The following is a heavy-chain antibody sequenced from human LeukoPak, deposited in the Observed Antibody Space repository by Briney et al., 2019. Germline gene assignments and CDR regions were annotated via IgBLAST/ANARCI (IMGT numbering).Heavy chain of an antibody. Sequence: SETLSLTCAVYGGSFSGYYWSWIRQPPGKGLEWIGEINHSGSTNYNPSLKSRVTISVDTSENQFSLKLSSVTAADTAVYYCARTATTVTTIDYWGQGTLVTVSS. CDR1: GGSFSGYY. J-gene: IGHJ4*02. CDR2: INHSGST. D-gene: IGHD4-17*01. V-gene: IGHV4-34*01. CDR3: ARTATTVTTIDY.